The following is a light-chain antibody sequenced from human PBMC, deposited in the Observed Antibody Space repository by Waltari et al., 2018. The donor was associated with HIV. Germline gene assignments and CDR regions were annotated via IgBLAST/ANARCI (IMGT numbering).Light chain of an antibody. CDR1: QSVGNY. CDR3: QQRSSWPQLT. V-gene: IGKV3-11*01. Sequence: EIVLTQSPATLSLSPGERATLSCRASQSVGNYLAWYQHKPGQAPRLLIYDGSNRASGVPARFSVSGSGTDFTLTISGLEPEYFAVYYCQQRSSWPQLTFGGGTKVEIK. CDR2: DGS. J-gene: IGKJ4*01.